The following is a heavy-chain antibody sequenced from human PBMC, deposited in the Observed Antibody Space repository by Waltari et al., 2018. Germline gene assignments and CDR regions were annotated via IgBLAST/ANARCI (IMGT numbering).Heavy chain of an antibody. D-gene: IGHD6-6*01. J-gene: IGHJ4*02. CDR2: IGNTGSPI. CDR3: ADISSSSIDY. V-gene: IGHV3-11*01. CDR1: GLTFSDYF. Sequence: QVHLVESGGGLVKAGGSLRLSCAASGLTFSDYFMGWIRWAPGKGLEWVSYIGNTGSPIYYADSVKGRFTISRDNAKNSLYLQMNGLRAEDTALYYCADISSSSIDYWGQGTLVTVSS.